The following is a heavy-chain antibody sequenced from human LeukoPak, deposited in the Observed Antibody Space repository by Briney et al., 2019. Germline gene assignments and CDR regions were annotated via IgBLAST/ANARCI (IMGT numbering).Heavy chain of an antibody. Sequence: GGSLRLSCAASGFTFSSYAMHWVRQAPGKGLEWVAVISYDGSNKYYADSVKGRFTISRDNSKNTLYLQMNSLRAEDTAVYYCARALSGWGQGTLVTVSS. J-gene: IGHJ4*02. V-gene: IGHV3-30-3*01. CDR1: GFTFSSYA. D-gene: IGHD3-3*01. CDR2: ISYDGSNK. CDR3: ARALSG.